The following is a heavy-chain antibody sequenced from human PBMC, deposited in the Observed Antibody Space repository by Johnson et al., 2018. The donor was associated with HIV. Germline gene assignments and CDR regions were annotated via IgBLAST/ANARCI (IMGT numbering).Heavy chain of an antibody. CDR2: ISYDGINK. V-gene: IGHV3-30*09. Sequence: QVHLVESGGDVVQPGRSLRLSCAASGFTFSTSAMHWVRQAPGKGLKWVATISYDGINKYYADSLKGRFAISRDNSRNTLDLRMDSLRVEDTAVYYCARVGATAAFDIWGQGTMVTVSS. CDR3: ARVGATAAFDI. CDR1: GFTFSTSA. D-gene: IGHD1-26*01. J-gene: IGHJ3*02.